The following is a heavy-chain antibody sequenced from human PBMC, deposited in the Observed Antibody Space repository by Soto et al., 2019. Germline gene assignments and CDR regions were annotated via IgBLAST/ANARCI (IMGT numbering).Heavy chain of an antibody. CDR1: EGSISRYY. V-gene: IGHV4-59*01. CDR3: AREVGDYACYYGMDV. J-gene: IGHJ6*02. CDR2: IYYSGST. Sequence: PSELLSHTCRVAEGSISRYYWSWIRQPPGKGLEWIGYIYYSGSTNYNPSLKSRVTISVDTSKNQFSLKLSSVTAADTAVYYCAREVGDYACYYGMDVWGQGTTVTVSS. D-gene: IGHD4-17*01.